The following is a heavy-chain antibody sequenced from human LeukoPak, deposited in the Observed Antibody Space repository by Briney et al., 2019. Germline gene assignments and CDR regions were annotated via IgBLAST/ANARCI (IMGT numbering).Heavy chain of an antibody. CDR1: GYSISSGYY. J-gene: IGHJ4*02. V-gene: IGHV4-38-2*02. CDR2: IYHSGST. D-gene: IGHD5-18*01. CDR3: AREDTMVDY. Sequence: PSETLSLTCAVSGYSISSGYYWGWIRQPPGKGLEWIGSIYHSGSTYYNPSLKSRVTTSVDTSKNQFSLKLSSVTAADTAVYYCAREDTMVDYWGQGTLVTVSS.